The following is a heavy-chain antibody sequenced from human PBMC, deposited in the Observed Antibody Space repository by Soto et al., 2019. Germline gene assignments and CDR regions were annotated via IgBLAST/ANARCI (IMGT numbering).Heavy chain of an antibody. CDR3: ARVGEPYDYIWRRYRFGLDP. V-gene: IGHV1-8*01. J-gene: IGHJ5*02. Sequence: GASVKASCKASVYTFTSYDINWVRQATGQGLEWMGWMNPNSGNTGYAQKFQGRVTMTRNTSISTAYMELSSLRSEDTAVYYCARVGEPYDYIWRRYRFGLDPWGPGTLVTVSS. CDR1: VYTFTSYD. D-gene: IGHD3-16*02. CDR2: MNPNSGNT.